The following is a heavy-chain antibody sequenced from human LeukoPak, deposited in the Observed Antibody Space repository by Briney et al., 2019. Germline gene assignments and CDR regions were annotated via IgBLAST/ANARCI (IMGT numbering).Heavy chain of an antibody. CDR2: INWNGGST. Sequence: GGSLRLSCAASGFTFSSYGMSWVRQAPGKGLEWVSGINWNGGSTGYADSVKGRFTISRDNAKNSLYLQMNSLRAEDTALYYCARPGPTFGGVITYFDYWGQGTLVTVSS. V-gene: IGHV3-20*04. J-gene: IGHJ4*02. D-gene: IGHD3-16*02. CDR3: ARPGPTFGGVITYFDY. CDR1: GFTFSSYG.